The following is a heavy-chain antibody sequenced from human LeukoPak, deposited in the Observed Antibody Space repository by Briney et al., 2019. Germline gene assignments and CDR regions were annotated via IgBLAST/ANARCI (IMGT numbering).Heavy chain of an antibody. Sequence: GGSLRLSCAASGFTFSSYSMNWVRQAPGKGLEWVSSISSSSSYIYYADSVKGRFTISRDNAKNSLYLQMNSLRAEDTAVYYCARRRGMATTPPEYYFDYWGQGTLVTASS. J-gene: IGHJ4*02. CDR3: ARRRGMATTPPEYYFDY. CDR1: GFTFSSYS. CDR2: ISSSSSYI. V-gene: IGHV3-21*01. D-gene: IGHD5-24*01.